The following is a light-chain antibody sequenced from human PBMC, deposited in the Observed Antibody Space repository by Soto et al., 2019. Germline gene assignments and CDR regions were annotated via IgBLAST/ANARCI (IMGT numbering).Light chain of an antibody. CDR3: QRYYNAPFT. Sequence: DIRVTQHPSSLSASVGDRVTITCRASQGIKNYLAWYQQKPGEIPKLLIYAASTLESGIPPRFSGSGSGTDFTLTINNLQPEDVATYYCQRYYNAPFTFGGGTKVEIK. J-gene: IGKJ4*01. CDR1: QGIKNY. V-gene: IGKV1-27*01. CDR2: AAS.